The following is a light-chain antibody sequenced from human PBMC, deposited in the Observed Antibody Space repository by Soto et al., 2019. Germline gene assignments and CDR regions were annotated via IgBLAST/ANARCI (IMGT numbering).Light chain of an antibody. Sequence: DIQMTQSPSTLSASVGDRVTITCRASQSISSWLAWYQQKPGKAPKLLIYKASSLESGVPSRFSGSGSGTEFNFTISSMLPDDVATYYCQQYNSYRRTFGQGTKVEIK. J-gene: IGKJ1*01. CDR3: QQYNSYRRT. V-gene: IGKV1-5*03. CDR1: QSISSW. CDR2: KAS.